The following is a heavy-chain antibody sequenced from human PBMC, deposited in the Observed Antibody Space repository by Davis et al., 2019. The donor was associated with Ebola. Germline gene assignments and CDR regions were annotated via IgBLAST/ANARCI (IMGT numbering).Heavy chain of an antibody. V-gene: IGHV1-69*04. Sequence: AASVKVSCKASGGTFSSYAISWVRQAPGQGLEWMGRIIPILGIANYAQKFQGRVTITADKSTSTAYMELSSLRSEDTAVYYCAKSADKYYDFWSGYYTDYWGQGTLVTVSS. D-gene: IGHD3-3*01. CDR2: IIPILGIA. CDR3: AKSADKYYDFWSGYYTDY. CDR1: GGTFSSYA. J-gene: IGHJ4*02.